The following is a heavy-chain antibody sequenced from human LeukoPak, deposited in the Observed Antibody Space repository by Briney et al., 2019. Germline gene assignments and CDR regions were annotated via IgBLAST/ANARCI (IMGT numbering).Heavy chain of an antibody. CDR2: INHSGST. CDR1: GESFSSYY. Sequence: SETLSLTCAVYGESFSSYYWSWIRQPPGKGLEWIGEINHSGSTNYNPSLKSRVTISVDTSKNQFSLKLSSVTAADTAVYYCARGPDPRVWGQGTLVTVSS. CDR3: ARGPDPRV. V-gene: IGHV4-34*01. J-gene: IGHJ4*02.